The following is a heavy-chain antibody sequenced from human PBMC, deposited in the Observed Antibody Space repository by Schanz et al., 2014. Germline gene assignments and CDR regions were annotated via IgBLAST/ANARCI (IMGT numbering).Heavy chain of an antibody. CDR3: ARLDPYCRSGTCSRAFDF. CDR1: GFIFSDYY. CDR2: IGNGGVTI. Sequence: VQLVESGGGLVQPGGSLRLSCAASGFIFSDYYMAWIRQAPGRGLEWVSYIGNGGVTIYYADSVKGRFTISRDSSKNTLFLQMNSLRTEDTAVYYCARLDPYCRSGTCSRAFDFWGQGTLVTVSS. J-gene: IGHJ4*02. D-gene: IGHD2-15*01. V-gene: IGHV3-11*04.